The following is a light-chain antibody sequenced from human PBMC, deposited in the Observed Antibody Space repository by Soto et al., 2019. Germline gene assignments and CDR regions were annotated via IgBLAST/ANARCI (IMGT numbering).Light chain of an antibody. V-gene: IGLV2-14*01. CDR3: SSYTSSSTPVV. Sequence: QSALTQPASVSGSPGQSITISCTGTSSDVGGYNYVSWYQQHPGKAPKLMIYDVSKRPSGVSNRLSGSKSGNTASLTISGLPAEDEADYYCSSYTSSSTPVVFGGGTKVTVL. CDR1: SSDVGGYNY. CDR2: DVS. J-gene: IGLJ2*01.